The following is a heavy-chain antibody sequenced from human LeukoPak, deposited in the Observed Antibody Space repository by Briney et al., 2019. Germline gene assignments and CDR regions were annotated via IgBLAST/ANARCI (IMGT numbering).Heavy chain of an antibody. CDR3: ARERYCSGGNCFVTYYYGMDV. J-gene: IGHJ6*02. Sequence: GASVKVSCKASGYSLTTYYIHWVRQAPGQGLEWMGIINPTGGNTNYEQKFEGRVTMTRDTSTSTVYMELSSLRSEDTAVYYCARERYCSGGNCFVTYYYGMDVWGQGTTVTVSS. V-gene: IGHV1-46*01. D-gene: IGHD2-15*01. CDR1: GYSLTTYY. CDR2: INPTGGNT.